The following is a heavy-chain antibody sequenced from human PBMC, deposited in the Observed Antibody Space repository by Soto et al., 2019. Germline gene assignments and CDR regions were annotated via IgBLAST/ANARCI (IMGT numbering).Heavy chain of an antibody. V-gene: IGHV3-23*01. CDR3: AKDRLAGNFDY. J-gene: IGHJ4*02. Sequence: AMNWVRQAPGKGLEWVATISATGGSTYYADSVKGRFTISRDNSKNTLYLQMNGLRVEDTAVYYCAKDRLAGNFDYWGQGTQVTVSS. CDR1: A. CDR2: ISATGGST.